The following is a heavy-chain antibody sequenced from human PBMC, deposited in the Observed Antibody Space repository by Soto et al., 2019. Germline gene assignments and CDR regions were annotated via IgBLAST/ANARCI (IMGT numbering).Heavy chain of an antibody. V-gene: IGHV1-46*03. Sequence: ASVKVSCKASGYSFTSYYMHWVRQAPGQGLEWMGIINPSGGSTSYAQKFQGRVTMTRDTSTSTVYMELSSLRSEDTAVYYCASSGRFLSPNCSGGSCYDYWGQGTLVTVSS. CDR2: INPSGGST. J-gene: IGHJ4*02. CDR1: GYSFTSYY. CDR3: ASSGRFLSPNCSGGSCYDY. D-gene: IGHD2-15*01.